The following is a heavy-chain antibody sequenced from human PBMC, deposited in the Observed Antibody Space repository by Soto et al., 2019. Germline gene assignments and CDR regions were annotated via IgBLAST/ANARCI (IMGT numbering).Heavy chain of an antibody. J-gene: IGHJ6*02. Sequence: QVQLQESGPGLVKPSQTLSLTCTVSGGSISSGGYYWSWIRQHPGKGLEWIGYIYYSGSTYYNPYLKSRVTISVDTSKNHFSLKLSSVTAADTAVYYCARDRSRGSGTGDYYYGMDVWGQGTTVTVSS. CDR1: GGSISSGGYY. D-gene: IGHD6-25*01. V-gene: IGHV4-31*03. CDR3: ARDRSRGSGTGDYYYGMDV. CDR2: IYYSGST.